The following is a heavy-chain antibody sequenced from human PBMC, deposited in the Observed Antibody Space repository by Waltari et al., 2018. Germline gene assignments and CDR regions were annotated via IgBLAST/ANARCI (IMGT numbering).Heavy chain of an antibody. D-gene: IGHD2-21*01. V-gene: IGHV3-30*18. J-gene: IGHJ4*02. CDR3: AKGTAYCGGDCYSEYFDY. CDR2: ISYDGSNK. Sequence: QVQLVESGGGVVQPGRSLRLSCAASGFTFSSYGMHWVRQAPGKGLEWVAVISYDGSNKYYADSVKGRFTISRDNSKNTLYLQMNSLRAEDTAVYYCAKGTAYCGGDCYSEYFDYWGQGTLVTVSS. CDR1: GFTFSSYG.